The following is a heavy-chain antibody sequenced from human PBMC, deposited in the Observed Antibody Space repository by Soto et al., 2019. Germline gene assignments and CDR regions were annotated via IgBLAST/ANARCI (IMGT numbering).Heavy chain of an antibody. J-gene: IGHJ3*02. D-gene: IGHD6-6*01. CDR2: IIPMFGTA. CDR1: GGTFSTYA. CDR3: ARDRVREYYSTSSYGSCGFDI. V-gene: IGHV1-69*06. Sequence: QVQLVQSGAEVKKPGSSVKVSCKASGGTFSTYAIKWVRQAPGQGLEWMGGIIPMFGTANYAHKFQGRVPITADKSTSTAYMELNSLRSEDTAVYCCARDRVREYYSTSSYGSCGFDIWGQGTMVTVSS.